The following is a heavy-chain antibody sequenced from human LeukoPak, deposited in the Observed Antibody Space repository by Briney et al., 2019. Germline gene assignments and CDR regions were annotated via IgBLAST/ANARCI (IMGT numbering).Heavy chain of an antibody. CDR1: GYTFTGYY. V-gene: IGHV1-2*02. J-gene: IGHJ4*02. CDR3: ARGDIYCSSTNCQVDY. D-gene: IGHD2-2*01. CDR2: INPNSGDA. Sequence: ASVKVSCKASGYTFTGYYMHWVRQAPGQGLEWMGWINPNSGDANYAQKFQGRVTMTRDTSISTAYMELSRLRSDDTAVYYCARGDIYCSSTNCQVDYWGQGTLVTVSS.